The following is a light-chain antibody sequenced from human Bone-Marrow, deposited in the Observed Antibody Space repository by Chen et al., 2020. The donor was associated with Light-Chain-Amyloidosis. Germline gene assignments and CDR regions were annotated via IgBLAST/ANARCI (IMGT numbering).Light chain of an antibody. Sequence: QSALTQPPSASGSPGQPVTISCSGTSSYVGAHNYVSWYQQHPGKAPKLIIHEVILRPSGVPDRFSGSKSGNTAALTVSGLQPEDEADYYCSSSRVFGTGTTVTVL. CDR2: EVI. J-gene: IGLJ1*01. CDR1: SSYVGAHNY. CDR3: SSSRV. V-gene: IGLV2-8*01.